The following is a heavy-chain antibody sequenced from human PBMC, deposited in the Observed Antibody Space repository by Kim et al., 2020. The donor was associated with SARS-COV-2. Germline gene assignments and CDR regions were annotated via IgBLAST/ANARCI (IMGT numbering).Heavy chain of an antibody. CDR1: GFTFITYS. J-gene: IGHJ4*02. CDR2: ISSSSSHI. Sequence: GGSLRLSCAASGFTFITYSMNWVRQAPGKGLEWVSYISSSSSHIYYEDAVKGRFTISRDNAKNSLYLQMNSLRAEDTAVYYCAREPPYTSGFDYWGQGTL. D-gene: IGHD6-19*01. CDR3: AREPPYTSGFDY. V-gene: IGHV3-21*01.